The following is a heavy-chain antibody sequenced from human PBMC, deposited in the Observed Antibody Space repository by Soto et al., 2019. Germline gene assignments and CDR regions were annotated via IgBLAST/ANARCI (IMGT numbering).Heavy chain of an antibody. D-gene: IGHD1-1*01. CDR3: ARGGVGWNRYGYYYYGMDV. CDR1: GGSISSGGYY. V-gene: IGHV4-31*03. J-gene: IGHJ6*02. Sequence: SETLSLTCTVSGGSISSGGYYWSWIRQHPGKGLEWIGYIYYSGSTYYNPSLKSRVTISVDTSKNQFSLKLSSVTASDTAVYYGARGGVGWNRYGYYYYGMDVWGQGTTVTVSS. CDR2: IYYSGST.